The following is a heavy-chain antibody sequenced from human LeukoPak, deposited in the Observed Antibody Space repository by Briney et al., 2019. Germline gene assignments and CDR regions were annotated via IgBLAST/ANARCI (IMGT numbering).Heavy chain of an antibody. V-gene: IGHV4-61*08. CDR2: IYNIVNT. J-gene: IGHJ4*02. D-gene: IGHD3-10*01. Sequence: SETLSLTCTVSGDSVSSGGYYWSWIRQPPGKGLEWIGYIYNIVNTNYNPSLKSRVTISVDTSKNQFSLKLSSVTAADTAVYYCARSTKTRELPCYFDYWGQGTLVTVFS. CDR1: GDSVSSGGYY. CDR3: ARSTKTRELPCYFDY.